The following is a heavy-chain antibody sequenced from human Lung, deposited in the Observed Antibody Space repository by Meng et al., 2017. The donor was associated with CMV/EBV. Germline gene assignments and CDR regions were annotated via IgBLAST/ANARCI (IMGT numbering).Heavy chain of an antibody. CDR2: IKQDGSEK. CDR3: ARDPGYCSSTSCSGFFDY. J-gene: IGHJ4*02. Sequence: GEXXKISCAASGFTFSSYWMSWVRQAPGKGLEWVANIKQDGSEKYYVDSVKGRFTISRDNDKNSLYLQMNSLRAEDTAVYYCARDPGYCSSTSCSGFFDYWXQGTXVTVSS. D-gene: IGHD2-2*01. CDR1: GFTFSSYW. V-gene: IGHV3-7*01.